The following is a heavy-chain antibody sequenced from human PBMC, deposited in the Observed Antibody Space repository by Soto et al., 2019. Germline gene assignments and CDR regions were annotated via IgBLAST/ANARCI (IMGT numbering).Heavy chain of an antibody. J-gene: IGHJ4*02. CDR1: GFNFNTYF. D-gene: IGHD1-26*01. V-gene: IGHV3-30*13. Sequence: QVQLVQSGGGVVQPGRSLRLSCAASGFNFNTYFMHWVRQAPGKGLEWVAMIFPTGRDKEYADSVKGRFTISRDNSNSRMYLQMDSLRPEDTAVYYCARDEEHGSNCDLAYWGQGAQVTVSS. CDR2: IFPTGRDK. CDR3: ARDEEHGSNCDLAY.